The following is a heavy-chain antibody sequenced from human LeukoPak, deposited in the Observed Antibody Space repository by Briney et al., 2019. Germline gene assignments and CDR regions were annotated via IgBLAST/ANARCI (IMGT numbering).Heavy chain of an antibody. D-gene: IGHD3-3*01. CDR3: ARPGDYYDFWSGYFPDAFDI. V-gene: IGHV4-34*01. J-gene: IGHJ3*02. Sequence: PSETLSLTCAVYGGSFSGYYWSRIRQPPGKGLEWIGEINHSGSTNYNPSLKSRVTISVDTSKNQFSLKLSSVTAADTAVYYCARPGDYYDFWSGYFPDAFDIWGQGTMVTVSS. CDR2: INHSGST. CDR1: GGSFSGYY.